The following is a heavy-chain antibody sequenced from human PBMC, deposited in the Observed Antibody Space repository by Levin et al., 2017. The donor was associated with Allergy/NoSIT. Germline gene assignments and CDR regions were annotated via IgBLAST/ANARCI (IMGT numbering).Heavy chain of an antibody. V-gene: IGHV1-69*04. CDR1: GGTFSSYA. J-gene: IGHJ4*02. D-gene: IGHD3-10*01. Sequence: GASVKVSCKASGGTFSSYAISWVRQAPGQGLEWMGRIIPILGIANYAQKFRGRVTITADKSTSTAYMELSSLRSEDTAVYYCARDTGIWFGELLGYWGQGTLVTVSS. CDR2: IIPILGIA. CDR3: ARDTGIWFGELLGY.